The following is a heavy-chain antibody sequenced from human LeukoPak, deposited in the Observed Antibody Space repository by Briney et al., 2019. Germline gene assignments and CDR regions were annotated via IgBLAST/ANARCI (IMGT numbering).Heavy chain of an antibody. D-gene: IGHD2-2*01. CDR2: IIPIFGTA. V-gene: IGHV1-69*05. J-gene: IGHJ4*02. CDR3: AREGSTVPAAFDY. CDR1: GGTFSSYA. Sequence: SVKVSCKASGGTFSSYAISWVRQAPGQGLEWMGGIIPIFGTANYAQKFQGRVTITTDESTSTAYMELSSLRSEDTAVYYCAREGSTVPAAFDYWGQGTLVTVSS.